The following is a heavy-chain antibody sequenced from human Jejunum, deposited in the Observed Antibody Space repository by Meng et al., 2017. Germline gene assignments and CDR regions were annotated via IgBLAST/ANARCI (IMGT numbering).Heavy chain of an antibody. CDR3: ASVDPYYFDY. J-gene: IGHJ4*02. CDR2: IKQDGSEK. Sequence: GESLKISCEASGFSIRNYWMSWVRHVPGKGLEWVASIKQDGSEKYYVDSVKGRFTISRDNAKNSLDLQMNSLRAEDTAVYYCASVDPYYFDYWGQGTVVTVSS. V-gene: IGHV3-7*01. CDR1: GFSIRNYW.